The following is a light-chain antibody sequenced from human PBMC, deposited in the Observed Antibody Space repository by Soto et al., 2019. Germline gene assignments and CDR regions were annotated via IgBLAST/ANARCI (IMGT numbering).Light chain of an antibody. V-gene: IGLV2-11*01. J-gene: IGLJ3*02. CDR3: CSFAGSYTFWV. Sequence: QSALTQPRSVSGSPGQSVTISCTGTISDVCDYNYVSWYQQYPGKAPKLVIYDVSKRPSGVPDRFSGSKSGNTASLTISGLQAEDEADYYCCSFAGSYTFWVFGGGTKLTVL. CDR1: ISDVCDYNY. CDR2: DVS.